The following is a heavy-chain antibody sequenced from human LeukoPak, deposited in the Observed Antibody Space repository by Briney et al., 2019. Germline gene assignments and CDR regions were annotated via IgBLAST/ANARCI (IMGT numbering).Heavy chain of an antibody. J-gene: IGHJ4*02. V-gene: IGHV4-61*02. CDR2: IYTSGST. Sequence: SETLSLTCTVSGGSISSGSYYWSWIRQPAGKGLEWIGRIYTSGSTNYNPSLKSRVTISLDTSKNQFSLKLSSVTAADTAVYYCARGISVGENRGYDYWGQGTLVTVSS. CDR1: GGSISSGSYY. CDR3: ARGISVGENRGYDY. D-gene: IGHD3-16*01.